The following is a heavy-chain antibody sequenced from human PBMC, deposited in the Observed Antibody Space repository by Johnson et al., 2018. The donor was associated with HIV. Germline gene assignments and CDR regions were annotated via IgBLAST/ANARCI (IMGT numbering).Heavy chain of an antibody. J-gene: IGHJ3*02. CDR3: VFFYASFDI. CDR1: GFNFSNSA. CDR2: ISGSGGST. D-gene: IGHD2/OR15-2a*01. Sequence: VQLVESGGGLVQPGGSLRLSCAASGFNFSNSAMTWVRQAPGKGLEWVSSISGSGGSTYFADSVKGRFTISRDNSKNTLYLQMNSLRAEDTAVYYCVFFYASFDIWGQGTMVTVSS. V-gene: IGHV3-23*04.